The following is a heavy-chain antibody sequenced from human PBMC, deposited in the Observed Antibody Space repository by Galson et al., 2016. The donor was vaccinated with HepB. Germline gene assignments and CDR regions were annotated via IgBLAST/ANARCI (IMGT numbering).Heavy chain of an antibody. Sequence: SVKVSCKASGYTFTTYGISWVRQAPGQGLEWMGWISANSGNTNYAQKFQARVTITRDTSASTAYMELSSLRSEDTAVFYCATIAGATTYWGQGTLVTVSS. CDR3: ATIAGATTY. CDR2: ISANSGNT. J-gene: IGHJ4*02. CDR1: GYTFTTYG. V-gene: IGHV1-18*01. D-gene: IGHD1-26*01.